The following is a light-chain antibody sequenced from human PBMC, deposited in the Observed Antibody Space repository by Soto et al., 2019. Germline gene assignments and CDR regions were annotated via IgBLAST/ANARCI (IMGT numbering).Light chain of an antibody. Sequence: QSALTQPASVSGSLGQSITLSCTGTTRDVGAYNYVSWYQQHPGKAPQLVIYDVTNRPSGVSNRFSGSKSGNTASLTISGLQAEDEADYYCSSYTSSSTLVFGGGTKLTVL. J-gene: IGLJ3*02. CDR2: DVT. CDR1: TRDVGAYNY. CDR3: SSYTSSSTLV. V-gene: IGLV2-14*03.